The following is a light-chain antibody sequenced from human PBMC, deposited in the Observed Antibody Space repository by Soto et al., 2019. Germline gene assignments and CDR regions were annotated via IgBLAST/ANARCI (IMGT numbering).Light chain of an antibody. CDR2: DAS. Sequence: EIVLTQSPATLSLSPGERATLSCRSSQSVSNYLAWYQQKPGQAPRLLIYDASNRATGIPARFSGSGSGTDFTLSISSLEPDDFAIYYCQLRSDLPTFGGGTKVEIK. CDR3: QLRSDLPT. CDR1: QSVSNY. J-gene: IGKJ4*01. V-gene: IGKV3-11*01.